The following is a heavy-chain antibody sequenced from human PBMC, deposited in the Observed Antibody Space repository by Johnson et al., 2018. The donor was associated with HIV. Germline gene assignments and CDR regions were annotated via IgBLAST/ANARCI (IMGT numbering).Heavy chain of an antibody. Sequence: QVQLVESGGGVVQAGRSLRLSCAASGFTFSSYAMHWVRQAPGKGLEWVAIISYDGSNKYYADSVKGRFTISRDNGKNSLYLQMNSLRAEDTAVYDCAKDWDDSYGPDALDIWGQGTMVTVSS. J-gene: IGHJ3*02. CDR1: GFTFSSYA. CDR3: AKDWDDSYGPDALDI. V-gene: IGHV3-30-3*01. CDR2: ISYDGSNK. D-gene: IGHD5-18*01.